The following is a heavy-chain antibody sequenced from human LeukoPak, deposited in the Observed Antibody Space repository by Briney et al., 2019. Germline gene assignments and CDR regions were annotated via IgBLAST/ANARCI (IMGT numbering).Heavy chain of an antibody. CDR2: INPSGGST. Sequence: GASVKVSCKASGYTFTSYYVHWVRQAPGQGLEWMGIINPSGGSTSYAQKFQGRVTMTRDMSTSTVYMELSSLRSEDTAVYYCARDRNLRERWPNYWGQGTLVTVSS. CDR3: ARDRNLRERWPNY. J-gene: IGHJ4*02. D-gene: IGHD4-23*01. CDR1: GYTFTSYY. V-gene: IGHV1-46*01.